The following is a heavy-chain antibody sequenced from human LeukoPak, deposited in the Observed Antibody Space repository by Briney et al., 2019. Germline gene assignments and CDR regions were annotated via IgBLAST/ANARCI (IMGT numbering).Heavy chain of an antibody. V-gene: IGHV3-21*01. CDR3: ARASPKDYYYGMDV. CDR1: GFTFSSYS. CDR2: ISSSSYI. J-gene: IGHJ6*02. Sequence: GGSLRLSCAASGFTFSSYSMNWVRQAPGRGLEWVSSISSSSYIYYADSVKGRFTISRDNAKNSLYLQMNSLRAEDTAVYYCARASPKDYYYGMDVWGQGTTVTVSS.